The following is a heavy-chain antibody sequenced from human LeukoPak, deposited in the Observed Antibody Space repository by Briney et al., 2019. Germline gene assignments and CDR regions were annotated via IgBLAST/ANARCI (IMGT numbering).Heavy chain of an antibody. D-gene: IGHD7-27*01. CDR1: GFTFNKYW. CDR3: ARENWGPDY. CDR2: IKQDGSDK. Sequence: GGSLRLSCAASGFTFNKYWMTWVRQAPGKGLEWVANIKQDGSDKHYVSSVKGRFTISRDNAKNSVYLQMNSLRDEDTAIYYGARENWGPDYWGQGTLVTVSS. V-gene: IGHV3-7*01. J-gene: IGHJ4*02.